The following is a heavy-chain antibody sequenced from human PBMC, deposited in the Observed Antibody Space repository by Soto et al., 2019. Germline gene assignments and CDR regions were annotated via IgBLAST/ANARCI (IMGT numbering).Heavy chain of an antibody. J-gene: IGHJ5*02. D-gene: IGHD3-22*01. CDR1: GGSISSGDYY. Sequence: KTSETLSLTCTVSGGSISSGDYYWSWIRQPPGKGLEWIGYIYYSGSTYYNPSLKSRVTISVDTSKNQFSLKLSSVTAADTAVYYCARDRGLDSSGYLRWFDPWGQGTLVTVSS. V-gene: IGHV4-30-4*01. CDR3: ARDRGLDSSGYLRWFDP. CDR2: IYYSGST.